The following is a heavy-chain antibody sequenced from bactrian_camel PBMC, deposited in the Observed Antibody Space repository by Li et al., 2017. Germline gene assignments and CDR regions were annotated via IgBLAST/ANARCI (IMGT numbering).Heavy chain of an antibody. J-gene: IGHJ4*01. CDR3: AADSRTVVAGARRCRYDY. Sequence: HVQLVESGGGSVQAGGSLRLSCAASGFSEPGIYIGWFREIAGKEREGVASIGSDGSTTYADSVKGRFTISKDNAKNTLYLQMNSLKPEDAAMYYCAADSRTVVAGARRCRYDYWGQGTQVTVS. CDR2: IGSDGST. V-gene: IGHV3S55*01. CDR1: GFSEPGIY. D-gene: IGHD6*01.